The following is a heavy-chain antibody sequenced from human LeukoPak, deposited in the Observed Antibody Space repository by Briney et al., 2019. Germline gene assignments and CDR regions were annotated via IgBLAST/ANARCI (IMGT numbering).Heavy chain of an antibody. J-gene: IGHJ4*02. CDR1: GGSISTYY. D-gene: IGHD1-26*01. CDR3: ARERTEYSGNYVFDY. Sequence: TETLSLTCTVSGGSISTYYWSWIRQPARKGLEWIGRIYNSGSTNYNSSLKSRVTMSVDTSKNQFSLRLSSVTAADTAVYYCARERTEYSGNYVFDYWGQGTLVTVSS. V-gene: IGHV4-4*07. CDR2: IYNSGST.